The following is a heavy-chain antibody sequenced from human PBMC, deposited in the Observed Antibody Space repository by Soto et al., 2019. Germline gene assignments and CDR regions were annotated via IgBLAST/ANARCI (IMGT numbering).Heavy chain of an antibody. J-gene: IGHJ6*02. CDR3: ARFYYDSSGYLPSPYYYYYGMDV. Sequence: EGSLRLSCAASGFTFSSYCMSWVRQAPGKGLEWVANIKQDGSEKYYVDSVKGRFTISRDNAKNSLYLQMNSLRAEDTAVYYCARFYYDSSGYLPSPYYYYYGMDVWGQGTTVTVS. V-gene: IGHV3-7*04. CDR1: GFTFSSYC. D-gene: IGHD3-22*01. CDR2: IKQDGSEK.